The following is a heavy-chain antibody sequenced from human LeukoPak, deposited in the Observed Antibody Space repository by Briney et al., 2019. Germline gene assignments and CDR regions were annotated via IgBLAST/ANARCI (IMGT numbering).Heavy chain of an antibody. V-gene: IGHV1-2*02. J-gene: IGHJ5*02. Sequence: ASVKVSCKASGYTFTGNHMHWVRQAPGQGLEWMGWIHPSNGKTNYAQKFRGRVTMTTDTSITTTYMELSGLTSDDTAMYYCARHSSNWFDPWGQGTLVTVSS. CDR2: IHPSNGKT. CDR1: GYTFTGNH. CDR3: ARHSSNWFDP.